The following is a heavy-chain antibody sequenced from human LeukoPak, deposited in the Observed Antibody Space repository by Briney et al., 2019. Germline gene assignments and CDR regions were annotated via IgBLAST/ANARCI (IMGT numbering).Heavy chain of an antibody. CDR1: GLTFNNYG. CDR2: IWYDGSNK. CDR3: ARAGIQLWPRALYYGMDV. Sequence: PGGPLRLSCSVSGLTFNNYGLHWVRQAPGKGLEWVAVIWYDGSNKYYADSVKGRFTISRDNSKNTLYLQMNSLRAEDTAVYYCARAGIQLWPRALYYGMDVWGQGTTVTVSS. J-gene: IGHJ6*02. V-gene: IGHV3-33*01. D-gene: IGHD5-18*01.